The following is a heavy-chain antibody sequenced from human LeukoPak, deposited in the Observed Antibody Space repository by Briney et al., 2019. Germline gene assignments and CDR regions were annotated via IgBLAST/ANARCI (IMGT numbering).Heavy chain of an antibody. CDR2: IYHSGST. CDR3: ARTLRGIAAAGTTFWNYYYYYMDV. Sequence: KPSETLSLTCTVSGYSISSGYYWGRIRQPPGKGLEWIGSIYHSGSTYYNPSLKSRVTISVDTSKNQFSLKLSSVTAADTAVYYCARTLRGIAAAGTTFWNYYYYYMDVWGKGTTVTVSS. D-gene: IGHD6-13*01. CDR1: GYSISSGYY. V-gene: IGHV4-38-2*02. J-gene: IGHJ6*03.